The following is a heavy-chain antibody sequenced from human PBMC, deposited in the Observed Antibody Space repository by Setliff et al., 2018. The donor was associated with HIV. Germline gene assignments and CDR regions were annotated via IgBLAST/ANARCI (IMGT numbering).Heavy chain of an antibody. CDR2: IGGSTGST. V-gene: IGHV3-23*01. D-gene: IGHD1-26*01. CDR1: GFAFDNYC. Sequence: GGSLRLSFAASGFAFDNYCMTWVRQAPGKGLEWVSAIGGSTGSTYYADSVKGRFTISTDNSKNTLYLQMNSLRAEDTAVYYCAKPLTQWGVSPYHYAVDVWGQGTTVTVSS. J-gene: IGHJ6*02. CDR3: AKPLTQWGVSPYHYAVDV.